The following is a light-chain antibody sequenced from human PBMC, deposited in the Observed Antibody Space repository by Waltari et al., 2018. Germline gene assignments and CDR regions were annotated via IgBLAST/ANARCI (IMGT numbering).Light chain of an antibody. CDR1: SSDVGGYNY. Sequence: QSALTQPASVSGSPGQSITISCTGTSSDVGGYNYVSWYQQHPGKAPKLMIYEVSKRPSGVSNRFSVSKSGNTASLTISGLQPEDEADYYCSSYASTITVVFGGGTKLTVL. CDR2: EVS. J-gene: IGLJ2*01. CDR3: SSYASTITVV. V-gene: IGLV2-14*01.